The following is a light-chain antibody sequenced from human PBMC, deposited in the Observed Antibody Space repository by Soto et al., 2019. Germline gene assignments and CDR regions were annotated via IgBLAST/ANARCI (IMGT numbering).Light chain of an antibody. Sequence: DIQMTQSPSSLSVSVGDRVTITCRASQDIGSSLGWFQQKPGKAPKSLIYAASTLQVGVPSRFSSSGSGTDFILTISSLQLEDCATYYCQQYNSYPRTFGQGTKVEIK. CDR1: QDIGSS. CDR2: AAS. V-gene: IGKV1-16*01. J-gene: IGKJ1*01. CDR3: QQYNSYPRT.